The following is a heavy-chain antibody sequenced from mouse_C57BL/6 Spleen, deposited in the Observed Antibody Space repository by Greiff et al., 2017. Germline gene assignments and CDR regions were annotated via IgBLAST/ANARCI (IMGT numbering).Heavy chain of an antibody. D-gene: IGHD2-3*01. Sequence: QVQLQQSGAELVMPGASVKLSCKASGYTFTSYWMHWVKQRPGQGLEWIGEIDPSDSYTNYNQKFKGKSTLTVDKSSSTAYMQLSSLTSEDSAVYYCARKGDGYYEWFAYWGQGTLVTVSA. CDR2: IDPSDSYT. J-gene: IGHJ3*01. CDR1: GYTFTSYW. CDR3: ARKGDGYYEWFAY. V-gene: IGHV1-69*01.